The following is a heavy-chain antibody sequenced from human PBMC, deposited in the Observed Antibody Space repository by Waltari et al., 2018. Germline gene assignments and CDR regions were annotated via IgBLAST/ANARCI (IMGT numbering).Heavy chain of an antibody. Sequence: QVQLVQSGAEVLKPGASVRVSCQASGYIFSNYEINWVRQAAGQGPEWMGWVNPNRGAAAYAQKFQGRITMTWDTSTSTAYMELNNRRSDDTAVLYCARGRDVFANFDYNWFDPWGQGTLVTVSS. D-gene: IGHD3-3*01. J-gene: IGHJ5*02. CDR2: VNPNRGAA. CDR3: ARGRDVFANFDYNWFDP. V-gene: IGHV1-8*02. CDR1: GYIFSNYE.